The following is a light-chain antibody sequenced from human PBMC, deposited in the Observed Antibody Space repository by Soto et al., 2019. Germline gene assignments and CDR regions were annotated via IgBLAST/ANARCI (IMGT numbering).Light chain of an antibody. CDR2: DAS. V-gene: IGKV1-5*01. J-gene: IGKJ1*01. CDR3: QQYNTFST. CDR1: QSISTW. Sequence: DIQMTQYPSTLSASVGDRVTITCRASQSISTWLAWYQQKPGKAPKLLIFDASTLQSGVPSRFSGSGSGTEFTLTISSLQPDDFATYYCQQYNTFSTFGQGSNVDI.